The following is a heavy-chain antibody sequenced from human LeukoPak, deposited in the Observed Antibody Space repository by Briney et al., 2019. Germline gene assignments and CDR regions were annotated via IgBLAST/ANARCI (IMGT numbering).Heavy chain of an antibody. Sequence: ASVKVSCKASGYTFTSYDINWVRQATGQGLEWMGWMNPNSGNTGYAQKFQGRVTMTRNTSISTAYMELSSLRSEDTAVYYCARDRRLLRYFDWFEKDAFDIWGQGTMVTVSS. CDR3: ARDRRLLRYFDWFEKDAFDI. CDR1: GYTFTSYD. V-gene: IGHV1-8*01. D-gene: IGHD3-9*01. CDR2: MNPNSGNT. J-gene: IGHJ3*02.